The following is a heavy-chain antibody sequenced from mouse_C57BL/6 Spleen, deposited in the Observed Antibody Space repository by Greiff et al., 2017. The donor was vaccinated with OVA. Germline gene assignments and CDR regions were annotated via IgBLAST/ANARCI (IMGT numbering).Heavy chain of an antibody. D-gene: IGHD3-2*02. CDR2: ISYDGSN. J-gene: IGHJ3*01. CDR1: GYSITSGYY. CDR3: AREGGSSGLFAY. V-gene: IGHV3-6*01. Sequence: EVQVVESGPGLVKPSQSLSLTCSVTGYSITSGYYWNWIRQFPGNKLEWMGYISYDGSNNYNPSLKNRISITRDTSKNQFFLKLNSVTTEDTATYYCAREGGSSGLFAYWGQGTLVTVSA.